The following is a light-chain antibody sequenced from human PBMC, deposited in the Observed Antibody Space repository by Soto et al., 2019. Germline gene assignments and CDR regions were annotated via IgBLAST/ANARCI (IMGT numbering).Light chain of an antibody. CDR2: VNS. CDR1: SSNIGAGYD. CDR3: QSFDNSLSGPYV. J-gene: IGLJ1*01. V-gene: IGLV1-40*01. Sequence: QSVLTQPPSVSGAPGQRVTISCTGSSSNIGAGYDVHWYQQLPGTAPKLLIYVNSNRPSGVPDRFSGSKSGTSASLAITGLQPEDEADYYCQSFDNSLSGPYVFGTGTKGTV.